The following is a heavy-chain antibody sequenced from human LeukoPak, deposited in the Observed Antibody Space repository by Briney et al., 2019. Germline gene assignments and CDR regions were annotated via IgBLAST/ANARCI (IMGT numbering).Heavy chain of an antibody. CDR2: INPNSGGT. Sequence: ASVKVSCKASGYTFTSYDINWVRQAPGQGLEWMGWINPNSGGTNYAQKLQGRVTMTTDTSTSTAYMELRSLRSDDTAVYYCARDFTVTTADYWGQGTLVTVSS. D-gene: IGHD4-17*01. V-gene: IGHV1-18*01. CDR1: GYTFTSYD. J-gene: IGHJ4*02. CDR3: ARDFTVTTADY.